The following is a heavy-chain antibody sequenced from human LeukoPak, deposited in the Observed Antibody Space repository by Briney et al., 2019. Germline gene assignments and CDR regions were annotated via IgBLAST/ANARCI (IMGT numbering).Heavy chain of an antibody. V-gene: IGHV3-30*18. CDR2: ISYDGNNK. D-gene: IGHD1-1*01. Sequence: GGSLRLSYAASGFTFSSYDMHWVRQAPGKGLEWVAIISYDGNNKYYADSVKGRFTISRDNSKNTLYLQMNSLRVEDTAVYYCAKRNGFWGQGTLVTVSS. CDR1: GFTFSSYD. CDR3: AKRNGF. J-gene: IGHJ4*02.